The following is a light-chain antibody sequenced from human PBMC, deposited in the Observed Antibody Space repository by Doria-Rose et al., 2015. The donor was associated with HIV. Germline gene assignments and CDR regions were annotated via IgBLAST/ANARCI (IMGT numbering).Light chain of an antibody. Sequence: SVLIQPASVSGSPGQSITISCTGTSSDVGGYNYVSWYQQHPGKAPKLMIYDVSKRPSGVSNRFSGSKSGNTASLTISGLQAEDEADYYCSSYTSSSTLIFGGGTKLTVL. CDR3: SSYTSSSTLI. CDR2: DVS. CDR1: SSDVGGYNY. J-gene: IGLJ2*01. V-gene: IGLV2-14*01.